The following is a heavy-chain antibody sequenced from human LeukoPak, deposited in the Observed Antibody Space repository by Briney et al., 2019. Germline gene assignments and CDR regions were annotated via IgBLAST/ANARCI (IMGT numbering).Heavy chain of an antibody. J-gene: IGHJ6*02. CDR2: IYYSGST. Sequence: PSETLSLTCTVSGGSISSYYWSWIRQPPGKGLEWIGYIYYSGSTNYNPSLKSRATISVETSKNHFSLKLNSVTAADTAVYYCAREKVGIAVAGTGVYYYYGMDVWGQGTTVIVSS. D-gene: IGHD6-19*01. CDR3: AREKVGIAVAGTGVYYYYGMDV. V-gene: IGHV4-59*01. CDR1: GGSISSYY.